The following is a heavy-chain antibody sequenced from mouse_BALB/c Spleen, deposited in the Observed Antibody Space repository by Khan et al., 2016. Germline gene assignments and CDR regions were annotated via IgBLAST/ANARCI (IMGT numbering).Heavy chain of an antibody. J-gene: IGHJ2*01. CDR3: ARNYDFDFDY. D-gene: IGHD2-4*01. CDR1: GFSLTSFG. Sequence: QVQLKESGPGLVQPSQSLSITCTVSGFSLTSFGVHWVRQSPGKDLEWLGVIWSGGSTAYNAAFISRLTISKDTSKRQVFLKMNSLQANDTAIYYCARNYDFDFDYWGQGTTLTVSS. V-gene: IGHV2-2*02. CDR2: IWSGGST.